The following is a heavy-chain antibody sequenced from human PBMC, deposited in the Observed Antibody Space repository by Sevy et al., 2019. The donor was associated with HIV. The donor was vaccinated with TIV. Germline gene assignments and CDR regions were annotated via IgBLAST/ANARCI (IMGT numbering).Heavy chain of an antibody. Sequence: GGSLRLSCAASGFTFSSSAMTWVRQAPGKGLEYVSAISGGGGNTYYGTSVKGRFTVSRDNAKNTLYLQMGSLRAEDMAVYFCARKYHDTSGYPRYSMDVWGQGTTVTVSS. D-gene: IGHD3-22*01. CDR3: ARKYHDTSGYPRYSMDV. V-gene: IGHV3-64*01. CDR2: ISGGGGNT. J-gene: IGHJ6*02. CDR1: GFTFSSSA.